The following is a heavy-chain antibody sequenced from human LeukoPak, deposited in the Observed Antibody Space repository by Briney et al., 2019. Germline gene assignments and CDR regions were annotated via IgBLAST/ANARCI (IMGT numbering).Heavy chain of an antibody. V-gene: IGHV3-23*01. D-gene: IGHD2-21*02. Sequence: GGSLRISCAASGFNFAAYAMSWVRQAPGKGLEWVSGISETGRTASYTDSVKGRFTIPRDNSKNTLHLQMNRLRAEDTALYYCAKDHDNTDYYYYFDSWGQGTLVTVSS. CDR1: GFNFAAYA. CDR2: ISETGRTA. J-gene: IGHJ4*02. CDR3: AKDHDNTDYYYYFDS.